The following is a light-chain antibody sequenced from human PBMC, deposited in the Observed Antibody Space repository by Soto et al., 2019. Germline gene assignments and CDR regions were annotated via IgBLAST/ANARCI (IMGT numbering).Light chain of an antibody. V-gene: IGKV3-20*01. CDR3: QQYGNSPWT. Sequence: EIVLTQSPGTLSLSPGERATLSCRASQSVSSSFLAWYQQKPGQAPRLLIYGASSRATGIPDRFSGSESGTDFTLTISRLEPEDFAVYHCQQYGNSPWTFGQGTKVDIK. CDR2: GAS. J-gene: IGKJ1*01. CDR1: QSVSSSF.